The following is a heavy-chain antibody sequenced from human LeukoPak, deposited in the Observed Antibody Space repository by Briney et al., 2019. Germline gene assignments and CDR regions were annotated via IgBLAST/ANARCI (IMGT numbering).Heavy chain of an antibody. D-gene: IGHD3-22*01. Sequence: GGSLRLSCAASGFTFSSYSMNWVRQAPGKGLEWVSSISSSSSYIYHADSVKGRFTISRDNAKNSLYLQMNSLRAEDTAVYYCARAKYYYDSSSIFDIWGQGTMVTVSS. J-gene: IGHJ3*02. CDR2: ISSSSSYI. V-gene: IGHV3-21*01. CDR3: ARAKYYYDSSSIFDI. CDR1: GFTFSSYS.